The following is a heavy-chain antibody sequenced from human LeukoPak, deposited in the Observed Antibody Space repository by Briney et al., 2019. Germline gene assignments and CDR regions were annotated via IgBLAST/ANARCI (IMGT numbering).Heavy chain of an antibody. CDR1: GGPISGSY. J-gene: IGHJ4*02. CDR3: ATRPARGSGPYYPYFDY. CDR2: IYYSGST. Sequence: SETLSLTCTVSGGPISGSYWSWIRQPPGKGLEWIGYIYYSGSTNYNPSLKSRVTISVDTSKTQFSLKLTSVTAADTAVYYCATRPARGSGPYYPYFDYWGQGTLVTVSS. V-gene: IGHV4-59*12. D-gene: IGHD3-22*01.